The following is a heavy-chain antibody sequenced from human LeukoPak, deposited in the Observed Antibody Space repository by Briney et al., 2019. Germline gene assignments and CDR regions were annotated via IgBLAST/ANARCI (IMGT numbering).Heavy chain of an antibody. J-gene: IGHJ4*02. CDR3: ARGTTVTTPDY. V-gene: IGHV4-59*08. D-gene: IGHD4-17*01. CDR1: GGSISSYY. CDR2: IYYSGST. Sequence: PSETLSLTCTVSGGSISSYYWSWIRQPPGKGLEWIGYIYYSGSTNYNPSLKSRVTISIDTSENQFSLKLSSVTAADTAVYYCARGTTVTTPDYWGQGTLVTVSS.